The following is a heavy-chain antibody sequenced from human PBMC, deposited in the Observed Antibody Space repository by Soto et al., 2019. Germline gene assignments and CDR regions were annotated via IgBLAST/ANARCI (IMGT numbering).Heavy chain of an antibody. CDR1: GYTFTSYD. J-gene: IGHJ6*02. D-gene: IGHD1-1*01. Sequence: QVQLVQSGAEVKKPGASVKVSCKASGYTFTSYDINWVRQATGQGLEWMGWMNPNSGNTGYAQKFHGRTTMTSTTSISTAYMELSILRSADTAVYYCATESTGTTSMDVWGQWTTVTVSS. CDR2: MNPNSGNT. CDR3: ATESTGTTSMDV. V-gene: IGHV1-8*01.